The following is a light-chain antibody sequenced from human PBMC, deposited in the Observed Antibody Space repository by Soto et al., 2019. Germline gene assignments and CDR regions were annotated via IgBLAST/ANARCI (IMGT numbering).Light chain of an antibody. CDR2: GVS. V-gene: IGKV3-15*01. J-gene: IGKJ4*01. CDR1: QSVNTK. Sequence: EIVMTQSPGTLSVSPGERATLSCRASQSVNTKLAWYQQKPGQAPRLLIYGVSTRATGIPARFSGSGSGTEFNLTISSLQSEDSAVYYCQQHNNWPLTFGGGTKVELK. CDR3: QQHNNWPLT.